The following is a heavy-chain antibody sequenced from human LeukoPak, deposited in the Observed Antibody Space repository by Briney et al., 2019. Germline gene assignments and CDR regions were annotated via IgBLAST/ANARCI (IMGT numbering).Heavy chain of an antibody. Sequence: GGSLRLSCAASGFTFSSYAMNWGRQAPGKGLEWVSAISGSGGSTYYADSVKGRFTISRDNSKNTLYLQMNSLRAEDTAVYYCAKGKDDSSGWYFFYWGQGTLVTVSS. D-gene: IGHD6-19*01. J-gene: IGHJ4*02. CDR2: ISGSGGST. CDR1: GFTFSSYA. CDR3: AKGKDDSSGWYFFY. V-gene: IGHV3-23*01.